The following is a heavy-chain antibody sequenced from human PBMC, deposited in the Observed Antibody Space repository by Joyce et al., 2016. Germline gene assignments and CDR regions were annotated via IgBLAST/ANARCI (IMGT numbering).Heavy chain of an antibody. J-gene: IGHJ6*02. CDR2: VSDTSYYI. V-gene: IGHV3-21*01. CDR1: GSTFSTSS. D-gene: IGHD3-16*01. CDR3: ARGGISYYYAMDV. Sequence: QLVESGGGVVKPGGSLRLSCEASGSTFSTSSMSWFRQAPGKGLEWVAAVSDTSYYILHAETVRGRFTVARDNAKKTLYLQMNSLRAEDSAVFYCARGGISYYYAMDVWGQGTTVTVSS.